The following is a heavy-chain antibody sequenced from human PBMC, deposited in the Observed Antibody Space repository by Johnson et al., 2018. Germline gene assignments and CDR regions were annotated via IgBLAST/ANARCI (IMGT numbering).Heavy chain of an antibody. J-gene: IGHJ6*02. CDR2: ISGSGGST. CDR1: GFTFSTYA. D-gene: IGHD3-22*01. Sequence: VQLVESGGGLVQXGGSLRLSCAASGFTFSTYAMSWVRQAPGKGLEWVSSISGSGGSTYYADSVKGRFTISRDNSKNTRYLQMNSLRAEDKAVYYCAKDYYDSSGYFTPYYYGMDVWGQGTTVTVSS. V-gene: IGHV3-23*04. CDR3: AKDYYDSSGYFTPYYYGMDV.